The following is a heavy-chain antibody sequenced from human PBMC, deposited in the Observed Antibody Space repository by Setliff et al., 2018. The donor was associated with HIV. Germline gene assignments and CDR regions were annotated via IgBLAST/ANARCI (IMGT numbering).Heavy chain of an antibody. CDR1: GYTFTDYF. J-gene: IGHJ5*02. CDR3: ARAHFLVAMTRNWFDP. CDR2: ISPQNGDR. Sequence: ASVKVSCKASGYTFTDYFIHWVRQAPGQGLEWMGWISPQNGDRKIPQRFRGRVTMTRDTSTNTAHMELIRPRFDDTAVYYCARAHFLVAMTRNWFDPWGQGTLVTVSS. V-gene: IGHV1-2*02. D-gene: IGHD5-12*01.